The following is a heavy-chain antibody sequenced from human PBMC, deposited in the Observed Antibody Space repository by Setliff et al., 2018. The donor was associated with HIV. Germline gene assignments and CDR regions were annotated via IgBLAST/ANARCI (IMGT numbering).Heavy chain of an antibody. Sequence: PGGSLRLSCAASGFTFSSYGMHWVRQAPGKGLEWVAYISRGGDSIFYEDSVKGRFTISRDNVKNTLYLQMNSLRGEDTAVYFCARGYYGSDLQNGMDVWGQGTTVTVSS. J-gene: IGHJ6*02. D-gene: IGHD3-10*01. V-gene: IGHV3-48*04. CDR1: GFTFSSYG. CDR3: ARGYYGSDLQNGMDV. CDR2: ISRGGDSI.